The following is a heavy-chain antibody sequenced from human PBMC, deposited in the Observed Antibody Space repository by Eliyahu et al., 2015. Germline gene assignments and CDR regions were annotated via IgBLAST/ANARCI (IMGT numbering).Heavy chain of an antibody. CDR1: GDSVSSQSVA. V-gene: IGHV6-1*01. J-gene: IGHJ4*02. CDR2: TYYRSKWYN. CDR3: AAGYSSGWH. D-gene: IGHD6-19*01. Sequence: QVQLQQSGPGLVKPSQTLSLTCAISGDSVSSQSVAWNWIRQSPSRGLEWLGRTYYRSKWYNDSAISMKSRISINPDTSKNQFSLHLNSVTPEDTAVYYCAAGYSSGWHLGQGTLVIVSS.